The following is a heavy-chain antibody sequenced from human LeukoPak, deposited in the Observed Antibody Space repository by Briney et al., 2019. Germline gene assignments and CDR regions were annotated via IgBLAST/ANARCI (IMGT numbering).Heavy chain of an antibody. CDR3: AREEGGYFDY. CDR2: ISANGGAT. J-gene: IGHJ4*02. V-gene: IGHV3-23*01. Sequence: PGGSLRLSCAASGFTFSNFAMSWVRQAPGKGLECVSLISANGGATYYADSVKGRFTISRDNAKNSLYLQMSSLRAEDTALYYCAREEGGYFDYWGQGTLVIVPS. CDR1: GFTFSNFA. D-gene: IGHD3-16*01.